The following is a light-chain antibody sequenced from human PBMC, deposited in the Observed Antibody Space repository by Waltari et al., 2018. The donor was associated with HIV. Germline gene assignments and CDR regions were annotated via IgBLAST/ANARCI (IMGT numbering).Light chain of an antibody. CDR3: SAYAGSNNWV. V-gene: IGLV2-8*01. CDR2: EAT. J-gene: IGLJ3*02. Sequence: QSALTQPPSASGSPGQSVTISCSGTISDVVGYNYVSWYQQYPGKAPKLMIYEATKRPSGVPDRFSGSESDNTASLTVSGLQAEDEADYYCSAYAGSNNWVFGGGTKLTVL. CDR1: ISDVVGYNY.